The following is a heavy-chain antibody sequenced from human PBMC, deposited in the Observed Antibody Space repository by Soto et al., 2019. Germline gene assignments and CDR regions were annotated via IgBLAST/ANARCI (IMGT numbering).Heavy chain of an antibody. V-gene: IGHV4-30-2*01. Sequence: PSETLSLTCAVSGGSISSGGYSWSWIRQPPGKGLEWIGYIYHSGSTYYNPSLKSRVTISVDRSKNQFSLKLSSVIAADTAVYYCARLYTYYYDSSGLSAPYYGMDVWGQGTTVTVSS. CDR3: ARLYTYYYDSSGLSAPYYGMDV. CDR2: IYHSGST. D-gene: IGHD3-22*01. J-gene: IGHJ6*02. CDR1: GGSISSGGYS.